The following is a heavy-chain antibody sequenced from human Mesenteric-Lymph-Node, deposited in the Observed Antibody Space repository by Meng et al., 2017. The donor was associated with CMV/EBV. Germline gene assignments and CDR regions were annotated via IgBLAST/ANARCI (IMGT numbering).Heavy chain of an antibody. Sequence: CTFSGVALDTSGVGVGWIRQPPGQALEWLALIFWDDDKRYSPSLKTRLTITKDTSKNQVVLTMTNMDPVDTATYYCARARYGDIGYWGQGTLVTVSS. V-gene: IGHV2-5*02. CDR2: IFWDDDK. J-gene: IGHJ4*02. D-gene: IGHD4/OR15-4a*01. CDR3: ARARYGDIGY. CDR1: GVALDTSGVG.